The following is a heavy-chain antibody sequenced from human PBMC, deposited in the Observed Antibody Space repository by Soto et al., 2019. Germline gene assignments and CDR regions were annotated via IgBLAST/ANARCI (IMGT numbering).Heavy chain of an antibody. CDR2: IKQDGSEK. Sequence: EVQLVESGGGLVQPGGSLRLSCAASGFTFSSYWMSWVRQAPGKGLEWVANIKQDGSEKNYVDSVKGRFTISRDNAKNSLFLKINGRGADDPALYYCAGVLGYSYGGVGDSYGLDVWGQGTTVTVSS. CDR3: AGVLGYSYGGVGDSYGLDV. V-gene: IGHV3-7*03. CDR1: GFTFSSYW. J-gene: IGHJ6*02. D-gene: IGHD5-18*01.